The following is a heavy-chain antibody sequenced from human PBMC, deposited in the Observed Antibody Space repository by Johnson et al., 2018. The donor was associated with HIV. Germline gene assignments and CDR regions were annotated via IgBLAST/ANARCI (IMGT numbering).Heavy chain of an antibody. J-gene: IGHJ3*02. V-gene: IGHV3-33*06. Sequence: QVQLVESGGGVVQPWRSLRLSCAASGFTFSSYGMHWVRQAPGKGLEWVAVIWYDGSNKYYADSVKGRFTISRDNSKNTLYLQMNSLRAEDTAVYYWAKGYIAAAGDGWDAFDIWGRGTVVTVTS. CDR3: AKGYIAAAGDGWDAFDI. CDR1: GFTFSSYG. CDR2: IWYDGSNK. D-gene: IGHD6-13*01.